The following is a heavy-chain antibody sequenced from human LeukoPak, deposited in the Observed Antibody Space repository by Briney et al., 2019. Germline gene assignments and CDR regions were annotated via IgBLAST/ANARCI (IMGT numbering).Heavy chain of an antibody. D-gene: IGHD3-10*01. J-gene: IGHJ3*02. CDR2: IYYSGST. Sequence: PSGTLSLTCTVSGGSISSYYWSWIRQPPGKGLEWIGYIYYSGSTNYNPSLKSRVTISVDTSKNQFSLKLSSVTAADTAVYYCARRDPTYYYGSGSYYRANAFDIWGQGTMVTVSS. CDR1: GGSISSYY. CDR3: ARRDPTYYYGSGSYYRANAFDI. V-gene: IGHV4-59*08.